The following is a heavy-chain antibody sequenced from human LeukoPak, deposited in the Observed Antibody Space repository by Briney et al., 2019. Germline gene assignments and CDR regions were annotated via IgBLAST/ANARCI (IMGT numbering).Heavy chain of an antibody. CDR2: IYYSGSI. V-gene: IGHV4-59*01. Sequence: SSETLSLTCTVSGGSITSYYWSWIRQPPGKGLEWIGYIYYSGSINYNPSLKSRVTISVDTSKNQFSLKLSSVTAADTAVYYCARCAATDDDYFDYWGQGTLVTVSS. CDR3: ARCAATDDDYFDY. CDR1: GGSITSYY. D-gene: IGHD1-26*01. J-gene: IGHJ4*02.